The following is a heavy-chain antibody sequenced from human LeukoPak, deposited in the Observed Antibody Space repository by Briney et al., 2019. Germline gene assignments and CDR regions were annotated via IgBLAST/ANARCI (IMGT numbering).Heavy chain of an antibody. J-gene: IGHJ4*02. V-gene: IGHV3-15*01. CDR2: IKSKPDGGTT. D-gene: IGHD2/OR15-2a*01. CDR3: TSLGATGFYAFDY. CDR1: GFSFNNVW. Sequence: GGSLRLSCAASGFSFNNVWMSWVRQAPGKGLEWVGHIKSKPDGGTTECAAPVKSRFTISRDDSKNTLYLQMNSLRTEDTAVYYCTSLGATGFYAFDYWGQGTLVTVSS.